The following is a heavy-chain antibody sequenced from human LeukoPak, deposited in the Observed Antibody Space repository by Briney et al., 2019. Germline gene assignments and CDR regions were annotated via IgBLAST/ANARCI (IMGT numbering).Heavy chain of an antibody. D-gene: IGHD6-13*01. CDR1: GFTFSSYS. V-gene: IGHV3-48*01. J-gene: IGHJ6*02. CDR3: AREWESWYSSSFYYYYGMDV. Sequence: GGSLRLSCAASGFTFSSYSMNWVRQAPGKGLEWVSYISSSSSTIYCAGSVEGRFTISRDNAKNSLYLQMNSLRAEDTAVYYCAREWESWYSSSFYYYYGMDVWGQGTTVTVSS. CDR2: ISSSSSTI.